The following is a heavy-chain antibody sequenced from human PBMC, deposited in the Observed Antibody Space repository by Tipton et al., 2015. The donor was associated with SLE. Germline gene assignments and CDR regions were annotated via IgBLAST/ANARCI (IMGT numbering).Heavy chain of an antibody. J-gene: IGHJ4*02. Sequence: TLSLTCALYGGSFSGYYWNWIRQPPGKGLEWIGEINHSGSTNYNPSLKSRVTISVDTSKNQFSLKLSSVTAADTAVYYCARHPGGTGAAFDFWGQGTLVTVSS. D-gene: IGHD7-27*01. CDR1: GGSFSGYY. CDR3: ARHPGGTGAAFDF. V-gene: IGHV4-34*01. CDR2: INHSGST.